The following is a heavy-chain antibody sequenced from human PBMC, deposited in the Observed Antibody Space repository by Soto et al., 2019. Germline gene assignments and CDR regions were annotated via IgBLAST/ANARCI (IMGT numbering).Heavy chain of an antibody. CDR2: IIPIFGTA. D-gene: IGHD2-2*01. CDR3: ARSVLGDGISTSCSGDY. CDR1: GGTFSSYA. V-gene: IGHV1-69*12. Sequence: QVQLVQSGAEVKKPGSSVKVSCKASGGTFSSYAISWVRQAPGQGIEWMGGIIPIFGTANYAQKFQARVTITADESTRTADMDLSSLRSEYTAVYYCARSVLGDGISTSCSGDYWGQGTLVTVSS. J-gene: IGHJ4*02.